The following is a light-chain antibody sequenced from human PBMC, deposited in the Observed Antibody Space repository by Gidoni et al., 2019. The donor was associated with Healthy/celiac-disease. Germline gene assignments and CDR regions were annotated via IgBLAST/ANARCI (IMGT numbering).Light chain of an antibody. Sequence: DIKMTQPPSSLSASVGDRVTITCRASQSISSYLNWYQQKPGKAPKLLIYAASSMQSGVPSRFSGSGTGTDFTLTSSSLQPEDFETYYCQQRYSTRWTFGQGTKVEIK. CDR3: QQRYSTRWT. J-gene: IGKJ1*01. V-gene: IGKV1-39*01. CDR1: QSISSY. CDR2: AAS.